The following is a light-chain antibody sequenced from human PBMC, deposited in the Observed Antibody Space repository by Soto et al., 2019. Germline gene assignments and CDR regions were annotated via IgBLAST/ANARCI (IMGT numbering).Light chain of an antibody. CDR1: QSVSSSY. CDR3: QQRNNWPWT. J-gene: IGKJ1*01. V-gene: IGKV3D-20*02. CDR2: GAS. Sequence: EIVLTQSPGTLSLSPGEGATLSCRASQSVSSSYLGWYQQKPGQAPRLLMYGASSRATGIPERFSGSGSGTDFTLTISRLEPEDFAVYYCQQRNNWPWTFGQGTKVDIK.